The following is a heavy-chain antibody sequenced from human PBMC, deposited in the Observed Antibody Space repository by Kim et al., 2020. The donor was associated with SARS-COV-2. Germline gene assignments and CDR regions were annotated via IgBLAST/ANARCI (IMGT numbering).Heavy chain of an antibody. CDR3: TYSGTYYPSY. CDR2: TT. J-gene: IGHJ4*02. D-gene: IGHD1-26*01. V-gene: IGHV3-72*01. Sequence: TTEYDASVKGRFTMSRDESKNSLDLQMNSLKTEDTAVYYCTYSGTYYPSYWGQGTLVTVAS.